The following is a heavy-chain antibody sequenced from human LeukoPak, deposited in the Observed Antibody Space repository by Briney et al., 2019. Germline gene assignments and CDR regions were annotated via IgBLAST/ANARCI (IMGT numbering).Heavy chain of an antibody. V-gene: IGHV3-48*02. CDR1: GFTFSSYS. CDR2: ISSSSSTI. D-gene: IGHD1-26*01. J-gene: IGHJ4*02. Sequence: GGSLRLSCAASGFTFSSYSMNWVRQAPGKGLEWVSYISSSSSTIYYADSVKGRFTISRDNSKNSLYLLMKSLRDDDTAVYYCARRAPSGSFDYWGQGTLVTVSS. CDR3: ARRAPSGSFDY.